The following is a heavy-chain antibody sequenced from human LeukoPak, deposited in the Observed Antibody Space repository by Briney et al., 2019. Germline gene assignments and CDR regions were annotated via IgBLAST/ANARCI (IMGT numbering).Heavy chain of an antibody. CDR2: IVVGSGNT. CDR3: ARGERKKVATILFDY. Sequence: ASVKVSCKASGFTFTSSAMQWVRQARGQRLEWIGWIVVGSGNTNYAQKFQERVTITRDMSTSTAYMELSSLRSEDTAVYYCARGERKKVATILFDYWGQGTLVTVSS. J-gene: IGHJ4*02. CDR1: GFTFTSSA. D-gene: IGHD5-12*01. V-gene: IGHV1-58*02.